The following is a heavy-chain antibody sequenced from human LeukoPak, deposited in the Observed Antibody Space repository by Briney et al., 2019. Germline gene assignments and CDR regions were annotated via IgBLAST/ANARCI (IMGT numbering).Heavy chain of an antibody. CDR2: INWNGGST. CDR3: AKDMKALPHGTVACDY. D-gene: IGHD1/OR15-1a*01. J-gene: IGHJ4*02. Sequence: QTGGSLRLSCAASGFTFDDYGMSWVRQAPGKGLEWVSGINWNGGSTGYADSVKGRFTISRDNAKNSLYLQMNSLRAEDTASYYCAKDMKALPHGTVACDYWGQGTLVTVSS. V-gene: IGHV3-20*04. CDR1: GFTFDDYG.